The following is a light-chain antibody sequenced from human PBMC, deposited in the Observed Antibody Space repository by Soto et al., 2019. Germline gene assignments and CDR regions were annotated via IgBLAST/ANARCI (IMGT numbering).Light chain of an antibody. V-gene: IGKV3-20*01. CDR3: QRYGSSPPFT. CDR2: GAS. Sequence: EIVLTQSPGTLSLSPGERATLSCRASQRVSSSYLAWYQQKPGQAPRLLIYGASSRATGIPDRFSGSGSGTDFTLTISRLEAEDFAVYFCQRYGSSPPFTVGQGTKVEI. J-gene: IGKJ2*01. CDR1: QRVSSSY.